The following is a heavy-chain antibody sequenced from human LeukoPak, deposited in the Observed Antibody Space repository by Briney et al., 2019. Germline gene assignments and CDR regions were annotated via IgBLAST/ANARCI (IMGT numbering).Heavy chain of an antibody. CDR2: ISGSGGST. CDR3: AKGLRSATAAGSN. J-gene: IGHJ4*02. V-gene: IGHV3-23*01. CDR1: GFTFRNYA. D-gene: IGHD6-13*01. Sequence: GGSLRLSCAASGFTFRNYAMSWVRQAPGKGLEWVSSISGSGGSTNYADSVKGRFTVSRDNSKNTLYLQMNSLRAEDTAVYHCAKGLRSATAAGSNWGQGTLVTVSS.